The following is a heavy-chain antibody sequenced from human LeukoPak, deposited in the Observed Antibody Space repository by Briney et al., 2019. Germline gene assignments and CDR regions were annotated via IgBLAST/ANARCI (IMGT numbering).Heavy chain of an antibody. J-gene: IGHJ4*02. CDR3: ARGGKFYYDSSGYPGDY. Sequence: GGSLRLSCVASGFTFSSYWMSWVRQAPGKGLEWVANIKQDGSEKYYVDSVRDRFTISRDNVKNSLYLQVNSLRAEDTAVYYCARGGKFYYDSSGYPGDYWGQGTLVTVSS. V-gene: IGHV3-7*01. CDR1: GFTFSSYW. D-gene: IGHD3-22*01. CDR2: IKQDGSEK.